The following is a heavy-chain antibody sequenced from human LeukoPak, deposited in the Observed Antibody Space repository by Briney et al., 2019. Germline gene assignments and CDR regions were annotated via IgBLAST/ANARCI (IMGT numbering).Heavy chain of an antibody. CDR3: ARGLPEYGSERSSFDY. D-gene: IGHD3-10*01. J-gene: IGHJ4*02. Sequence: SETLSLTCAVYGGSFSGYYWSWIRQPPGKGLEWIGEMNHSGSTNYNPSLKSRVTISVDTSKNQFSLKLSSVTAADTAVYYCARGLPEYGSERSSFDYWGQGTLVTVSS. CDR1: GGSFSGYY. CDR2: MNHSGST. V-gene: IGHV4-34*01.